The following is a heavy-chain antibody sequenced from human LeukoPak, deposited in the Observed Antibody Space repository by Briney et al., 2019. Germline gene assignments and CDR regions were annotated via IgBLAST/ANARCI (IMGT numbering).Heavy chain of an antibody. CDR3: AKQLGYCSDGSCYFPY. Sequence: PGGSLRLSCIASGFTFTHYAMTWVRQAPGKGLEWVSAISNNGGYTYYADSVQGRFTISRDNSKSTLCLQMNSLRAEDTAVYYCAKQLGYCSDGSCYFPYWGQGTLVTVSS. CDR2: ISNNGGYT. CDR1: GFTFTHYA. J-gene: IGHJ4*02. D-gene: IGHD2-15*01. V-gene: IGHV3-23*01.